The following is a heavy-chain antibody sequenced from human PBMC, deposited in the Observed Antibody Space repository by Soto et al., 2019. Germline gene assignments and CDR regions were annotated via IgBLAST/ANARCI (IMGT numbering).Heavy chain of an antibody. CDR1: GFTFSSYS. CDR3: ARDGEIGVAKKINYYHYYYYMDV. V-gene: IGHV3-48*01. CDR2: ISSSSSTI. J-gene: IGHJ6*03. D-gene: IGHD5-12*01. Sequence: GGSLRLSCAASGFTFSSYSMNWVRQAPGKGLEWVSYISSSSSTIYYADSVKGRFTISRDNAKNSLYLQMNSLRAEDTAVYYCARDGEIGVAKKINYYHYYYYMDVWRKGTTVTVSS.